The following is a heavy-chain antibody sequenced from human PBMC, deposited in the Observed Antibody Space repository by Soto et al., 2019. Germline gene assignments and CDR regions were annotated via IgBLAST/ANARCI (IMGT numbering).Heavy chain of an antibody. J-gene: IGHJ5*02. V-gene: IGHV1-69*01. CDR3: ARAGT. Sequence: QVQLVQSGAEVKKPGSSVKVSCKVPGGTFRTYAINWVRQAPGQGLEWMGGITPISGTTNHAQKFRGRVTITADESTSTAYMDLSSLRHNDTAIYYCARAGTWGQGSLVTVSS. CDR2: ITPISGTT. CDR1: GGTFRTYA.